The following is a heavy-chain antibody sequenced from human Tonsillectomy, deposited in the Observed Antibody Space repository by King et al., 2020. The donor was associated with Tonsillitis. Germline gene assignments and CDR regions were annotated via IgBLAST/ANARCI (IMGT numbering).Heavy chain of an antibody. V-gene: IGHV3-11*03. CDR1: GITFSDYY. CDR2: ISSGSVYT. Sequence: CAVSGITFSDYYISWIRQVPGKGLEWVSYISSGSVYTNYADSVKGRFTVSRDNANKSLYLQINSLRSAVTAVYYCARSREDLLTTSAFSIWGQGTMVIVSS. J-gene: IGHJ3*02. CDR3: ARSREDLLTTSAFSI. D-gene: IGHD1-14*01.